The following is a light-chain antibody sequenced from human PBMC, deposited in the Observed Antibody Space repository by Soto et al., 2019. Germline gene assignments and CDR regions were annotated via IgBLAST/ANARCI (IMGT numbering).Light chain of an antibody. V-gene: IGKV3-20*01. J-gene: IGKJ1*01. CDR3: LQYDTAPRT. CDR1: QSLTSYK. Sequence: EIVLMRSPGTLSLSPGERATLSCRASQSLTSYKLAWYQQKPGQSPRLLIYGASSRAPGIPDRFSGSGSGTDFTFTISRLEPEDYAVYYCLQYDTAPRTFGQGTKVDIK. CDR2: GAS.